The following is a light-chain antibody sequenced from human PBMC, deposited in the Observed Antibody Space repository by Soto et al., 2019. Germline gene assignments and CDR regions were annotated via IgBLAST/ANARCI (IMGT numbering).Light chain of an antibody. V-gene: IGKV1-9*01. CDR2: GAA. CDR3: QQYKDYSWT. CDR1: QWLXSY. J-gene: IGKJ1*01. Sequence: MPLTQSPAWLSESVGERVTITCLARQWLXSYFAWYQPKPGKAPKILTYGAATLQRGGPSRFSGSGSVTEFTLTISSLQPEDVATYYCQQYKDYSWTFGQGTKVDIK.